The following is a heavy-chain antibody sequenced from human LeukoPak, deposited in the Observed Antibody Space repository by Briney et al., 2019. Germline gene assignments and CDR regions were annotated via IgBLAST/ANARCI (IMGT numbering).Heavy chain of an antibody. V-gene: IGHV4-4*07. CDR2: IYTSGST. CDR1: GGSISSYY. Sequence: SETLSLTCTVSGGSISSYYWGWIRQPAGKGLEWIGRIYTSGSTNYNPSLKSRVTMSVDTSKNQFSLKLSSVTAADTAVYYCARDPLGTHYYYYGMDVWGQGTTVTVSS. J-gene: IGHJ6*02. D-gene: IGHD7-27*01. CDR3: ARDPLGTHYYYYGMDV.